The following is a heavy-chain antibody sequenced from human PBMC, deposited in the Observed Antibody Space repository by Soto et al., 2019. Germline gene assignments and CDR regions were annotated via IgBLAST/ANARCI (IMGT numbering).Heavy chain of an antibody. CDR3: ARSVRFYYGMDV. CDR2: IGTAGDT. CDR1: GFTFSSYD. Sequence: GGSLRLSCAASGFTFSSYDMHWVRQATGKGLEWVSAIGTAGDTYYPGSVKGRFTISRENAKNSLYLQMNSLRAGDTAVYYCARSVRFYYGMDVWGQGTTVTVSS. V-gene: IGHV3-13*01. J-gene: IGHJ6*02.